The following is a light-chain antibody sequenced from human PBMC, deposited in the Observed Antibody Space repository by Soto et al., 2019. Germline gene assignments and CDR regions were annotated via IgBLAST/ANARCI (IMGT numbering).Light chain of an antibody. V-gene: IGKV3-20*01. CDR2: DAS. Sequence: EIVLTQSPGTLSLSPGERATLSCRASQSVSSSYLAWYQQKPGQAPLLLIADASSRAAGIPDRFSGSGCGTDFTLTISRLGPEDFAVYYCQQYGSSPRTFGQGPKVEIK. J-gene: IGKJ1*01. CDR3: QQYGSSPRT. CDR1: QSVSSSY.